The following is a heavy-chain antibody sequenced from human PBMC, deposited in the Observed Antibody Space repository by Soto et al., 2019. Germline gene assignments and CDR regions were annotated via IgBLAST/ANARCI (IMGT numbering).Heavy chain of an antibody. Sequence: QVQLMQSGAEVKKPGASVKVSCKASGYTFTTYDINWVRQAPGQGLEWMGWMNPNRTNTGYAEKFQGRVTMTRDTSISTAYMELSSLRYDDTAVYYCVRGGFLSHDHVIIAPATLRFDPWGQGTLVTVSS. CDR3: VRGGFLSHDHVIIAPATLRFDP. J-gene: IGHJ5*02. CDR2: MNPNRTNT. V-gene: IGHV1-8*01. D-gene: IGHD3-16*01. CDR1: GYTFTTYD.